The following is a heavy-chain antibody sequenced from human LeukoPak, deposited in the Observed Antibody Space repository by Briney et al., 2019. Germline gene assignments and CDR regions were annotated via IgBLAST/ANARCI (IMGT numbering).Heavy chain of an antibody. CDR1: GYSFASYW. CDR2: IYPGDSDT. V-gene: IGHV5-51*01. D-gene: IGHD2-15*01. J-gene: IGHJ4*02. CDR3: ARLVVSCSGDTCYSDYFDY. Sequence: GESLKISCKGSGYSFASYWIGWVRQMPGKGLEWMAIIYPGDSDTRYSPSFQGQVTISADKSIRTAYLQWSSLKASDIAMYYCARLVVSCSGDTCYSDYFDYWGQGTLVTVSS.